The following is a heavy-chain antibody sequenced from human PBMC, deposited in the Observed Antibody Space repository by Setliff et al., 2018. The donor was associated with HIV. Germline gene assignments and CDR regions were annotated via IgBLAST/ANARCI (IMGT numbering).Heavy chain of an antibody. V-gene: IGHV3-48*01. D-gene: IGHD1-1*01. J-gene: IGHJ4*02. CDR2: LGKSNSRM. Sequence: PGGSLRLSCTASGFTFRDYSMNWVRQAPGKGLEWVSYLGKSNSRMTYAGSVKGRFTISGDNDKNTLYLQMNSLTSEDTAVYYCARDLNWALDYWGQGILVTVSS. CDR1: GFTFRDYS. CDR3: ARDLNWALDY.